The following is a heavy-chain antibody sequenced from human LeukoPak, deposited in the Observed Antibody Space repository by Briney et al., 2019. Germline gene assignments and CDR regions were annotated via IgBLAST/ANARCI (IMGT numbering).Heavy chain of an antibody. CDR3: AKDPHDDYVDAFDI. V-gene: IGHV3-23*01. CDR2: IRGTGGSS. Sequence: GGSLRLSCAASGFTFASYAMTWVRQAPGKGLEWVSSIRGTGGSSYYADSVKGRFAISRDNFKNTLYLQMNSLRAEDTAVYYCAKDPHDDYVDAFDIWGQGTMVTVSS. J-gene: IGHJ3*02. D-gene: IGHD3-16*01. CDR1: GFTFASYA.